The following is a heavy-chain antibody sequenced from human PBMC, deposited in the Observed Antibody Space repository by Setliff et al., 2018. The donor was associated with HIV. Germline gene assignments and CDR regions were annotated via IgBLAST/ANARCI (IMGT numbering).Heavy chain of an antibody. V-gene: IGHV1-46*01. D-gene: IGHD1-1*01. CDR1: GYTSTSYY. J-gene: IGHJ4*02. Sequence: GASVKVSCKASGYTSTSYYMHWVRRAPGQGLEWMGIINPSGGGTTYARKFQGRVTVTRDTSTTTVYMELSGLRSEDTAVYYCARATEAGTIDYWGQGTRVTVSS. CDR3: ARATEAGTIDY. CDR2: INPSGGGT.